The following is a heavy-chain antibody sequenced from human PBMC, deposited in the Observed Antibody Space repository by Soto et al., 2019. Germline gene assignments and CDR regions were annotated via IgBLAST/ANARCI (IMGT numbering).Heavy chain of an antibody. CDR2: ISGSGGST. Sequence: PGGSLRLSCAASGFTFISYAMSWVRQAPGKGLEWVSAISGSGGSTYYADSVKGRFTISRDNSKNTLYLQMNSLRAEDTAVYYCAKDPRGYSGYDLIGNDYWGQGTLVTVSS. CDR3: AKDPRGYSGYDLIGNDY. J-gene: IGHJ4*02. CDR1: GFTFISYA. V-gene: IGHV3-23*01. D-gene: IGHD5-12*01.